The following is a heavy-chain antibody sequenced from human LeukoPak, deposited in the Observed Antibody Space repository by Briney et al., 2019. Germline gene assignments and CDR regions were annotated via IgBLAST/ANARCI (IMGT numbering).Heavy chain of an antibody. J-gene: IGHJ4*02. CDR3: AKAMATPSRVRLDSGYYFDY. CDR1: GFTFSSYA. CDR2: ISGSGGST. Sequence: PGGSLRLSCAASGFTFSSYAMSWVRQAPGKGLEWVSAISGSGGSTYYADSVKGRFTISRDNSKNTLYLQMNSLRAEDTAVYYCAKAMATPSRVRLDSGYYFDYWGQGTLVTVSS. V-gene: IGHV3-23*01. D-gene: IGHD5-24*01.